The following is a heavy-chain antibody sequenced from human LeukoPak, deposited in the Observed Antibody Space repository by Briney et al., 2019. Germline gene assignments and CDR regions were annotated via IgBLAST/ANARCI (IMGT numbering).Heavy chain of an antibody. Sequence: ASVKVSCKTSGYIFTDYYIHWVRQVPGQGLEWLGWINLKSGATKYSQKLQARVTMTRDTSISTAYMDLSRLKSDDTAVYYCARDSISVAGTFFDYWGQGTLLTVSS. D-gene: IGHD6-19*01. CDR3: ARDSISVAGTFFDY. CDR2: INLKSGAT. V-gene: IGHV1-2*02. CDR1: GYIFTDYY. J-gene: IGHJ4*02.